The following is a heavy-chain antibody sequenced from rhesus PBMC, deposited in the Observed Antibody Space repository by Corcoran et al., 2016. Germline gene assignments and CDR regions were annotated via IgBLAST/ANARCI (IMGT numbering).Heavy chain of an antibody. CDR1: GGSISGYYY. J-gene: IGHJ4*01. V-gene: IGHV4-73*01. CDR3: ASTKENLYGSSYAFDY. CDR2: SYGNSAST. D-gene: IGHD4-29*01. Sequence: QVKLQQWGEGLVKPSETLSLTCAVYGGSISGYYYWRGISQPPGRGLAWIGYSYGNSASTNYNPSLKNRVTISKDTSKNQFSLKLSSVTAADTAVYYCASTKENLYGSSYAFDYWGQGVLVTVSS.